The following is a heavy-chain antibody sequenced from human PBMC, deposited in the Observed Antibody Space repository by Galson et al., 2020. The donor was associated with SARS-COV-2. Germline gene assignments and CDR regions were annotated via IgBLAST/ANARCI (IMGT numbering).Heavy chain of an antibody. CDR3: AHMTILTGNYKGYFDS. J-gene: IGHJ4*02. CDR2: VYWDDYK. V-gene: IGHV2-5*02. CDR1: GFSLHSPGVA. D-gene: IGHD3-9*01. Sequence: SDPTQVKPTDTLTLTYTFSGFSLHSPGVAVGWIRQPPRGALEWLAIVYWDDYKLYRPSLRTRLTITRDTQNQVVLVMSNMDPVDTATYCCAHMTILTGNYKGYFDSWGQGARVAGSS.